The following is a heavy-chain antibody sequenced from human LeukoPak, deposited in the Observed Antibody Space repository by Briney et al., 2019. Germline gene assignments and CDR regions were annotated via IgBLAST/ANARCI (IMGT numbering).Heavy chain of an antibody. CDR3: ARDYPNLLNGVGSYFDY. D-gene: IGHD2-8*01. CDR1: GYSISSGYY. CDR2: IYHSGST. Sequence: SETLSLTCTVSGYSISSGYYWGWIRQPPGKGLEWIGSIYHSGSTYYNPSLKSRVTISVDTSKNQFSLKLSSVTAADTAVYYCARDYPNLLNGVGSYFDYWGQGTLVTVSS. V-gene: IGHV4-38-2*02. J-gene: IGHJ4*02.